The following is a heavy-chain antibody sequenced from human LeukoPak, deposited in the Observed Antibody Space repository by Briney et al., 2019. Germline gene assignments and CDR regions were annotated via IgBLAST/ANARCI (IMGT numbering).Heavy chain of an antibody. Sequence: ASVKVSCKASGYTFTGYYMHWVRQAPGQGLEWMGWINPNSGGTNYAQKFQGRVTMTRDTSIGTAYMELSRLRSDDTAVYYCARVSYDILTGYFHDAFDIWGQGTMVTVSS. CDR3: ARVSYDILTGYFHDAFDI. CDR1: GYTFTGYY. CDR2: INPNSGGT. D-gene: IGHD3-9*01. J-gene: IGHJ3*02. V-gene: IGHV1-2*02.